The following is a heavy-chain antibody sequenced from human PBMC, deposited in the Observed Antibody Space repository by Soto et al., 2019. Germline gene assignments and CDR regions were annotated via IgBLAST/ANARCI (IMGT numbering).Heavy chain of an antibody. D-gene: IGHD3-10*01. J-gene: IGHJ4*02. CDR1: GDTFSFYT. Sequence: QVQLVQSGAEVKKPGSSVRLSCTASGDTFSFYTISWVRQAPGQGPEWMGRIIPMVGMADYPQKFQGRVTISADKCTSTAYMVLSSLRSDDTAVYFCATNYGSGSTHFDYWGQGTLVTVSS. V-gene: IGHV1-69*02. CDR2: IIPMVGMA. CDR3: ATNYGSGSTHFDY.